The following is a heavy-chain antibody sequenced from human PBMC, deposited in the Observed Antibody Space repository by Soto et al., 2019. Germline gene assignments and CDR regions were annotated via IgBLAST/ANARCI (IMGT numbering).Heavy chain of an antibody. CDR2: IYHSGSA. D-gene: IGHD3-22*01. CDR1: GGSVSSTYW. CDR3: ARMYYYDSSGPYYFDY. J-gene: IGHJ4*02. Sequence: TSETLSLTCAVSGGSVSSTYWWSWVRQPPGKGLEWIGEIYHSGSANYNPSLKSRVTISVDNSKNQFSLKLSSVTAADTAVYYCARMYYYDSSGPYYFDYWGQGTLVTVSS. V-gene: IGHV4-4*02.